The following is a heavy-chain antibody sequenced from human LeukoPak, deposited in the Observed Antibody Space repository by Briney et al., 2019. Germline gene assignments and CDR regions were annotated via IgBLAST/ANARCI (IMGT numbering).Heavy chain of an antibody. CDR1: GFTFSSYG. CDR2: IRYDGSNK. Sequence: GGSLRLSCAASGFTFSSYGMHWVRQAPGKGMERVAFIRYDGSNKYYADSVKGRFTISRDNSKNTLYLQMNSLRAEDTAVYYCAKVARGYYGSGSYFDYWGQGTLVTVSS. J-gene: IGHJ4*02. CDR3: AKVARGYYGSGSYFDY. V-gene: IGHV3-30*02. D-gene: IGHD3-10*01.